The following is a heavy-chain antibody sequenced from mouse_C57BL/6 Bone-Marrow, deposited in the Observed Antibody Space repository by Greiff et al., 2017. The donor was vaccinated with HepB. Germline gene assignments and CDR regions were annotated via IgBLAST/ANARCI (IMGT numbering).Heavy chain of an antibody. Sequence: EVQLVESGGGLVQPKGSLKLSCAASGFTFNTYAMHWVRQAPGKGLEWVARIRSKSSNYATYYADSVKDRFTISRDDSQSMLYLQMNNLKTEDTAMYYCVRGQTAQATDYAMDYWGQGTSVTVSS. J-gene: IGHJ4*01. V-gene: IGHV10-3*01. D-gene: IGHD3-2*02. CDR1: GFTFNTYA. CDR2: IRSKSSNYAT. CDR3: VRGQTAQATDYAMDY.